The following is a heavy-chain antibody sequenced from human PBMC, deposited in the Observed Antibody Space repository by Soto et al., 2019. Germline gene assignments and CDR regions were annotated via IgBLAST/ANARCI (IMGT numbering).Heavy chain of an antibody. D-gene: IGHD6-19*01. J-gene: IGHJ4*02. CDR3: AKDIYSSGWYSLVY. Sequence: GGSLRLSCGASGFTVSSNTMSWVRQAPGKGLEWVSGISDSGGSTYYADSVKGRFTISRDNSKNTLYLQMNSLRAEDTAVYYCAKDIYSSGWYSLVYWGQGTLVTVSS. CDR2: ISDSGGST. CDR1: GFTVSSNT. V-gene: IGHV3-23*01.